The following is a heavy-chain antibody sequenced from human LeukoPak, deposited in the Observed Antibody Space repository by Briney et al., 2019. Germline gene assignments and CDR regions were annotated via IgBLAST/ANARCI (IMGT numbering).Heavy chain of an antibody. D-gene: IGHD2-21*02. CDR3: ARVNSVATADFGY. J-gene: IGHJ4*02. Sequence: SAKVSCKASGGTFSSYAISWVRQAPGQGLEWMGGIIPIIGTANYAQKFQGRVTITADESTSTAYMELSSLRSEDTAVYYCARVNSVATADFGYWGQGTLVTVSS. CDR1: GGTFSSYA. CDR2: IIPIIGTA. V-gene: IGHV1-69*13.